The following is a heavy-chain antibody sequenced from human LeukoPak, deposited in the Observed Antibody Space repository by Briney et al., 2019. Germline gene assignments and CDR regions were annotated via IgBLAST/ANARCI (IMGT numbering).Heavy chain of an antibody. J-gene: IGHJ3*02. V-gene: IGHV3-30*03. CDR2: ISDDGSHK. D-gene: IGHD3-16*01. Sequence: GGSLRLSCTMFGLTFNNYGVHWVRQAPGKGLEWVAGISDDGSHKYYGDSVKGRLTISRDNSRSMVYLQVNSLRAEDTAVYYCAREGSDYVRFDIWGQGTMVTVSS. CDR3: AREGSDYVRFDI. CDR1: GLTFNNYG.